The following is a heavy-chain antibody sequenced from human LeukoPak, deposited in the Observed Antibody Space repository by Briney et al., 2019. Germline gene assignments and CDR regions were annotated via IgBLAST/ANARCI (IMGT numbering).Heavy chain of an antibody. D-gene: IGHD2-15*01. CDR1: GFTFSSYG. CDR3: AKESQGYCSGGSCPFDY. J-gene: IGHJ4*02. V-gene: IGHV3-30*18. Sequence: GGSLRLSCAASGFTFSSYGMHWVRQAPGKGLEWVAVISYDGSNKYYADSVKGRFTISRDNSKNTLYLQMNSLRAEDTAVYYCAKESQGYCSGGSCPFDYWGQGTLVTVSS. CDR2: ISYDGSNK.